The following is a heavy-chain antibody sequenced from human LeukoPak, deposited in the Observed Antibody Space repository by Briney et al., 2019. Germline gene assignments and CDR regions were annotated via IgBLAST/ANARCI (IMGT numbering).Heavy chain of an antibody. J-gene: IGHJ4*02. CDR1: GFTFSSYG. V-gene: IGHV3-30*03. Sequence: GGSLRLSCAASGFTFSSYGMHWVRQAPGKGLEWVAVISYDGSNKYYADSVKGRFTISRDNSKNTLYLQMNSLRAEDTAVYYCSRDWAVLKSSLFPDYWGQGTLVTVSP. CDR3: SRDWAVLKSSLFPDY. CDR2: ISYDGSNK. D-gene: IGHD2-15*01.